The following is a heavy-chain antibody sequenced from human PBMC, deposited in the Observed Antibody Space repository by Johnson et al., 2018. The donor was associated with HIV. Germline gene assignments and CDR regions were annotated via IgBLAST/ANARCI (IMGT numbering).Heavy chain of an antibody. CDR1: GFTVTSNE. CDR2: ISGGST. J-gene: IGHJ3*02. V-gene: IGHV3-38-3*01. CDR3: ARDREYAFDI. Sequence: VQLVESGGGVVQPGRSLRLSCAASGFTVTSNEMSWVRQAPGKGLECVSSISGGSTYYADSMKGRFTISRDNSKNTLYLQMNSLRAEDTAVYYCARDREYAFDIWGQGTMVTVSS.